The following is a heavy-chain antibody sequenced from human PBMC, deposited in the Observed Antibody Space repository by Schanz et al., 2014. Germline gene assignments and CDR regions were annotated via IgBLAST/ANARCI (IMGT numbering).Heavy chain of an antibody. J-gene: IGHJ3*02. CDR2: IYNGGGGRT. CDR1: GFTVNTNY. CDR3: AKGGDGKQTFDI. D-gene: IGHD3-16*01. Sequence: EVQLVESGGGLIQPGGSLSLSCAVSGFTVNTNYMSWVRQAPGKGLEWVSVIYNGGGGRTYYADSVKGRFTISRDNSKNTVYLQMNSLRPEDTTVYYCAKGGDGKQTFDIWGQGTMVTVSS. V-gene: IGHV3-66*03.